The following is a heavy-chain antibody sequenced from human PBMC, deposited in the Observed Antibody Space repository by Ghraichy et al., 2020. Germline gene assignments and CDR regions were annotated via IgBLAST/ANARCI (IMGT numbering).Heavy chain of an antibody. J-gene: IGHJ4*02. CDR2: VSNSGDKT. Sequence: GGSLRLSCVASGFTFSSYDMTWVRQAPGKGLEYVSGVSNSGDKTYDADSLKGRFTISRDNSKNTLYLQMNSLRAEDTAVYNCAKRMSYDFDYWGQGTLVTVSS. V-gene: IGHV3-23*01. CDR3: AKRMSYDFDY. CDR1: GFTFSSYD. D-gene: IGHD2-8*01.